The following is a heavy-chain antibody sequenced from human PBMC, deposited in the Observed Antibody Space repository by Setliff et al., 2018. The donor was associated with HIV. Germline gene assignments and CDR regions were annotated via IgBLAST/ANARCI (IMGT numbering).Heavy chain of an antibody. CDR2: ISAGGGST. Sequence: GGSLRLSCAVSGFTFSTYAMSWVRQAPGKGLEWVSTISAGGGSTYYADSVKGRFTISRDNAKNSLYLQMNSLRAEDTAVYYCTTDRWSHFYDSSGYYYYYWGQGTLVTVSS. CDR1: GFTFSTYA. CDR3: TTDRWSHFYDSSGYYYYY. V-gene: IGHV3-23*01. J-gene: IGHJ4*02. D-gene: IGHD3-22*01.